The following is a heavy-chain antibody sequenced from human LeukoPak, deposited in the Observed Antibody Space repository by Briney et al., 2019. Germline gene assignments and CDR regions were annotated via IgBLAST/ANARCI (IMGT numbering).Heavy chain of an antibody. CDR2: ISYDGSNK. CDR3: ARGGGLLWFGELSSNFDY. CDR1: GFTFDDYG. D-gene: IGHD3-10*01. V-gene: IGHV3-30*03. Sequence: GGSLRLSCAASGFTFDDYGMSWVRQAPGKGLEWVAVISYDGSNKYYADSVKGRFTISRDNSKNTLYLQMNSLRAEDTAVYYCARGGGLLWFGELSSNFDYWGQGTLVTVSS. J-gene: IGHJ4*02.